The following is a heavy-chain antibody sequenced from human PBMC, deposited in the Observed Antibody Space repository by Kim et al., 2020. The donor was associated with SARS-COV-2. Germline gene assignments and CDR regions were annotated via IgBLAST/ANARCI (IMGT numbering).Heavy chain of an antibody. V-gene: IGHV3-7*01. CDR1: GFTFSTYW. J-gene: IGHJ4*02. Sequence: GGSLRLSCAASGFTFSTYWMTWVRQALGKGLEWVANINQDGSKKNYGDSVKGRFTISRDNAKNSLFVQLNSLRVEDTAVYYCAKAHWGPEYWGQGTLVT. D-gene: IGHD7-27*01. CDR2: INQDGSKK. CDR3: AKAHWGPEY.